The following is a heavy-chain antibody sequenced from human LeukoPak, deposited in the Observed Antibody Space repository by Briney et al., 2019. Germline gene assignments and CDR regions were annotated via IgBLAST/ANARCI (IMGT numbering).Heavy chain of an antibody. J-gene: IGHJ3*02. Sequence: SVKVSCKASGGTFSSYAISWVRQAPGQGLEWMGGIIPIFGTANYAQKFQGRVTITTDESTSTAYMELSSLRSEDTAVYYCARNKIAVADPLHAFDIWGQGTMVTVSS. D-gene: IGHD6-19*01. CDR1: GGTFSSYA. CDR2: IIPIFGTA. V-gene: IGHV1-69*05. CDR3: ARNKIAVADPLHAFDI.